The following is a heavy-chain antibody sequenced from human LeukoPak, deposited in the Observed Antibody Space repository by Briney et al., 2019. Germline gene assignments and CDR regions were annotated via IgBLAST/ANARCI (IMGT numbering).Heavy chain of an antibody. CDR1: GFTFTSSA. CDR2: IVVGSGNT. J-gene: IGHJ6*02. V-gene: IGHV1-58*02. CDR3: AGELREGYSRDYYYYYGMDV. Sequence: SVKVSCKASGFTFTSSAMQWVRQARGQRLEWIGWIVVGSGNTNYAQKFQERVTITRDMSTSTAYMELSSLRSEDTAVYYCAGELREGYSRDYYYYYGMDVWGQGTTVTVSS. D-gene: IGHD5-18*01.